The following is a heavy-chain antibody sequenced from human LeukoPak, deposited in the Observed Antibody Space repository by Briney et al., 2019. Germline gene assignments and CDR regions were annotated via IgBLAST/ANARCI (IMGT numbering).Heavy chain of an antibody. CDR2: IYYSGST. CDR3: ARDMGGDIPFDY. Sequence: SETLSLTCTVSGGSISSGSYYWSWIRQPPGKGLEWIGYIYYSGSTNYNPSLKSRVTISVDTSKNQFSLKLSSVTAADTAVYYCARDMGGDIPFDYWGQGTLVTVSS. CDR1: GGSISSGSYY. V-gene: IGHV4-61*01. J-gene: IGHJ4*02. D-gene: IGHD2-2*02.